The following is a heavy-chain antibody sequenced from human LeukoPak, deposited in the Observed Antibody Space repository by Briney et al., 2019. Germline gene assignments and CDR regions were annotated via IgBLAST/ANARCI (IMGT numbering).Heavy chain of an antibody. V-gene: IGHV3-7*01. CDR2: IQQDGINK. CDR3: ARAPTHAPFDP. J-gene: IGHJ5*02. Sequence: GGSLRLSCAASGFTFSSHWMSWVRQAPGKGLEWVANIQQDGINKYYADSVKGRFTISRDNAKNSLYLQMNSLRAEDTAVYYCARAPTHAPFDPWGQGTLVTVSS. CDR1: GFTFSSHW.